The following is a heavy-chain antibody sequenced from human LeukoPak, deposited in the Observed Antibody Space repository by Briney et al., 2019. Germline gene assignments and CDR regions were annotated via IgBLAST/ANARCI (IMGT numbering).Heavy chain of an antibody. V-gene: IGHV3-30-3*01. D-gene: IGHD1-1*01. CDR3: VREIGTKTAFDI. CDR1: GFAFSFYA. Sequence: GTSLRLSCAASGFAFSFYAMHWVRQAPGKGLEWVSVISPDGAIKFYADSVKGRFTIFRDNFKSMLDLQMNSLGPEDTAVYYCVREIGTKTAFDIWGHGTMVTVSS. J-gene: IGHJ3*02. CDR2: ISPDGAIK.